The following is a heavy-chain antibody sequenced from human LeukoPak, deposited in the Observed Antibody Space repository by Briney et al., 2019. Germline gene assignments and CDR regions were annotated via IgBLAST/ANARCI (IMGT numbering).Heavy chain of an antibody. V-gene: IGHV3-20*04. CDR3: ARDPGWELLRGGDAFDI. CDR2: INWNGGST. Sequence: GGSLRLSCAASGFTFSSYWMSWVRQAPGKGLEWVSGINWNGGSTGYADSVKGRFTISRDNAKNSLYLQMNSLRAEDTALYYCARDPGWELLRGGDAFDIWGQGTMVTVSS. CDR1: GFTFSSYW. J-gene: IGHJ3*02. D-gene: IGHD1-26*01.